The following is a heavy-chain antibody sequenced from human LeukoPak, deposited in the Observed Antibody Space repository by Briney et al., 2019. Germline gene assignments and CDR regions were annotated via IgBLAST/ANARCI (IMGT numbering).Heavy chain of an antibody. CDR2: ISTISGSGPGT. Sequence: PGGSLRLSCAASGFTFSNYAMSWVRQAPGKGLEWVSAISTISGSGPGTYYADSVKGRFTISRDKSKNTLYLQMNSLRAEDTAVYYCAKLPPTTSGGRFDYWGQGTLVTVSS. D-gene: IGHD1-1*01. CDR3: AKLPPTTSGGRFDY. J-gene: IGHJ4*02. CDR1: GFTFSNYA. V-gene: IGHV3-23*01.